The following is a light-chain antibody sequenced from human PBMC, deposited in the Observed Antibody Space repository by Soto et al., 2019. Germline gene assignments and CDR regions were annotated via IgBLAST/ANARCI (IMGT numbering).Light chain of an antibody. Sequence: DIQMTQFPSSLSASVGDRVTISCRASQRIRYYLNWYQQKAGEAPKLLIYAASSLQGGVPSRFSGSGSGTDFTLTISSLQPEDIATYYCQESSTISFGGGTKVEIK. CDR2: AAS. CDR3: QESSTIS. V-gene: IGKV1-39*01. J-gene: IGKJ4*01. CDR1: QRIRYY.